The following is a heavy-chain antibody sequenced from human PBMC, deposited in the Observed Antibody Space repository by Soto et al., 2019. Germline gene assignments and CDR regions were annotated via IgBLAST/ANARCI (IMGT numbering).Heavy chain of an antibody. CDR2: INHSGST. J-gene: IGHJ6*03. CDR3: ARTPEVDTAMAIYYYYYMDV. V-gene: IGHV4-34*01. D-gene: IGHD5-18*01. Sequence: PSETLSLTCAVYGGSFSGYYWSWIRQPPGKGLEWIGEINHSGSTNYNPSLKSRVTISVDTSKNQFSLKLSSVTAADTAVYYCARTPEVDTAMAIYYYYYMDVWGKGTTVTVSS. CDR1: GGSFSGYY.